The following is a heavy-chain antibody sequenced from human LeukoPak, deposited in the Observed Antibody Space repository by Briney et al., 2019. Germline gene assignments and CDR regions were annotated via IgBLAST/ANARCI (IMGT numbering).Heavy chain of an antibody. Sequence: GASVKVSCKASGYTFTSYGISWVRQAPGQGLEWMGWISAYNGNTNYAQKLQGRVTMTTDTSTSTAYMELRSLRSDDTAVYYCARDLGGVRGVLFPLYYYYMDVWGKGTTVTVSS. CDR2: ISAYNGNT. CDR3: ARDLGGVRGVLFPLYYYYMDV. J-gene: IGHJ6*03. D-gene: IGHD3-10*01. CDR1: GYTFTSYG. V-gene: IGHV1-18*01.